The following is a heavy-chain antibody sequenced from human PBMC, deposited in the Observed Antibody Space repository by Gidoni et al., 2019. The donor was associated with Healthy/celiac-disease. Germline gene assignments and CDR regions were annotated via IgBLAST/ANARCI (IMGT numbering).Heavy chain of an antibody. J-gene: IGHJ5*02. D-gene: IGHD3-3*01. Sequence: QVQLQQWGAGLLKPSETLSLTCAVYGGSFSGSYWSWIRHPPGKGLEWIGEINHSGSTNYNPSLKSRVTISVDTSKNQFSLKLSSVTAADTAVYYCARGSGITIFGVVSPNWFDPWGQGTLVTVSS. CDR2: INHSGST. V-gene: IGHV4-34*01. CDR1: GGSFSGSY. CDR3: ARGSGITIFGVVSPNWFDP.